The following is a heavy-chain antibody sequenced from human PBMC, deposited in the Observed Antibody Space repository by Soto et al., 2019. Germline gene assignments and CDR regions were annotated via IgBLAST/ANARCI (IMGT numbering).Heavy chain of an antibody. V-gene: IGHV4-39*01. J-gene: IGHJ5*02. CDR2: IYYSGST. D-gene: IGHD2-2*01. CDR3: ATSYWFDP. Sequence: QLQLQESGPGLVKPSETLSLTCTVSGGSISSRGYYWGWIRQPPGKGLEWIGTIYYSGSTYYNPALTSRVPISVDPSKHQFSLKLSSVTAADTAVYYCATSYWFDPWGQGTLVTVSS. CDR1: GGSISSRGYY.